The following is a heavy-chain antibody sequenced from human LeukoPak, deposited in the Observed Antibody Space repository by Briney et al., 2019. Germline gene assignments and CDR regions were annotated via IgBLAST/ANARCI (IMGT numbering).Heavy chain of an antibody. D-gene: IGHD3-10*01. J-gene: IGHJ5*02. CDR2: IYYSGSA. Sequence: SETLSLTCTVSGGSISSNSYYWGWIRQSPGKGLEWIGSIYYSGSAYYKPSLKSRLTISVDTSKNHFSLKLSSVTAADTAVYYCARNRYYYGSRNYGVPTWFDPWGQGTLVTVSS. CDR1: GGSISSNSYY. V-gene: IGHV4-39*02. CDR3: ARNRYYYGSRNYGVPTWFDP.